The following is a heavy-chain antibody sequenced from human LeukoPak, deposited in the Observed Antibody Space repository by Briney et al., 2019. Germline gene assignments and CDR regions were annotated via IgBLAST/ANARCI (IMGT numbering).Heavy chain of an antibody. CDR3: ASQGAVKEKDYYYYGMDV. CDR1: GYTFTGYY. D-gene: IGHD6-19*01. V-gene: IGHV1-2*06. Sequence: ASVKVSCKASGYTFTGYYMHWVRQAPGQGLEWMGRINPNSGGTNYAQEFQGRVTMTRDTSISTAYMELSRLRSDDTAVYYCASQGAVKEKDYYYYGMDVWGQGTTVTVSS. J-gene: IGHJ6*02. CDR2: INPNSGGT.